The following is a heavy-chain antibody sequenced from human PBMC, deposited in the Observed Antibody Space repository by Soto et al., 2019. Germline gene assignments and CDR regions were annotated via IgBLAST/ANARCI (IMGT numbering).Heavy chain of an antibody. D-gene: IGHD1-1*01. CDR1: GYTFTSYY. V-gene: IGHV1-46*01. J-gene: IGHJ6*02. CDR2: INPSGGST. CDR3: AGGRRAINRNDLPLYGMDG. Sequence: GASVKVSCKASGYTFTSYYMHWVRQAPGQGLEWMGIINPSGGSTSYAQKFQGRVTMTRDTSTSTVYMELSSLRSEDTAVYYCAGGRRAINRNDLPLYGMDGWGQGTTVTVSS.